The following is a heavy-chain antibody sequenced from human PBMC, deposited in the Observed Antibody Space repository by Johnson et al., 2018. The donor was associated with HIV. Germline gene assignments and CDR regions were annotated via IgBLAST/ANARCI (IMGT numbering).Heavy chain of an antibody. Sequence: VESGGGVVQPGGSLRLSCAASGFTFDDYGMSWVRQAPGKGLEWVSGINWNGGSRGYADSVKGRFTISRDNAKNSLYLQMNSLRAEDTALYYCAKDLFTEREDDVFDFRGQGTMVTVSS. CDR3: AKDLFTEREDDVFDF. J-gene: IGHJ3*01. V-gene: IGHV3-20*04. CDR1: GFTFDDYG. CDR2: INWNGGSR. D-gene: IGHD1-26*01.